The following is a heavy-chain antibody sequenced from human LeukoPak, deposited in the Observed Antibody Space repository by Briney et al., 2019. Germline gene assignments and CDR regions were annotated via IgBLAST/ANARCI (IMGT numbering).Heavy chain of an antibody. D-gene: IGHD3-10*01. J-gene: IGHJ5*02. V-gene: IGHV4-39*01. CDR2: ISHTGTT. CDR3: ARQGTMTRGGYWLDP. Sequence: SETLSLTCTVSGASINTSNFYWGWIRQPPGKGLESIGSISHTGTTYYNPSLNSRVTISVDMSKNQFSLKLSSVTAADTAVYYCARQGTMTRGGYWLDPWGQGILVTVSS. CDR1: GASINTSNFY.